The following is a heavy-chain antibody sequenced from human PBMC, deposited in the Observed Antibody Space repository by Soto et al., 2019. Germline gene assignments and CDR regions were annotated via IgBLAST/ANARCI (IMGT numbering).Heavy chain of an antibody. CDR3: AREVEWGSGSYLHY. CDR1: GGSISSSNW. Sequence: PSETLSLTCAVSGGSISSSNWWSWVRQPPGKGLEWIGEIYHSGSTNYNPSLKSRVTISVDKSKNQFSLKLSSVTAADTAVYYCAREVEWGSGSYLHYWGQGTLVTVSS. V-gene: IGHV4-4*02. J-gene: IGHJ4*02. CDR2: IYHSGST. D-gene: IGHD3-10*01.